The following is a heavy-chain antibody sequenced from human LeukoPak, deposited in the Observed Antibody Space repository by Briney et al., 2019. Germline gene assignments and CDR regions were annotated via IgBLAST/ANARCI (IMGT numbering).Heavy chain of an antibody. J-gene: IGHJ5*02. CDR2: ISSSSSYI. CDR1: GFTFSSYS. D-gene: IGHD3-22*01. CDR3: ASTAYDSSGYYYFDP. V-gene: IGHV3-21*01. Sequence: GGSLRLSCAASGFTFSSYSMNWVRQAPGKGLEGVSSISSSSSYIYYPDSLKGRFTISRDNAKNSLYLQMNSLRAEDTAVYYCASTAYDSSGYYYFDPWGQGTLVTVSS.